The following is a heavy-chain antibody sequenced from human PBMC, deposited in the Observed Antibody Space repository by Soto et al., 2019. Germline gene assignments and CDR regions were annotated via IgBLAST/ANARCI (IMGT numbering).Heavy chain of an antibody. J-gene: IGHJ4*02. Sequence: EVQLVESGGGLVQPGGSLRLSCAASGFTVSSNYMSWVRQAPGKGLEWVSVIYSGGSTYYADSVKGRFTISRDNSENTVYLQMSSLRAEDTAVYYCARACSGGTCSFDYWGQGTLVTVSS. V-gene: IGHV3-66*01. CDR2: IYSGGST. D-gene: IGHD2-15*01. CDR1: GFTVSSNY. CDR3: ARACSGGTCSFDY.